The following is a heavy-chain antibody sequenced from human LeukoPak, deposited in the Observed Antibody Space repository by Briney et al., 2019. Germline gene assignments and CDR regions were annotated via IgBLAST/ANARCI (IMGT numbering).Heavy chain of an antibody. CDR2: INPNSGGT. D-gene: IGHD1-26*01. J-gene: IGHJ4*02. Sequence: GASVKVSCTASGYTFTGYYMHWVRQAPGQGLEWMGWINPNSGGTNYAQKFQGRVTMTRDTSISTAYMELSRLRSDDTAVYYCARVDSGSYSGSLDYWGQGTLVTVSS. V-gene: IGHV1-2*02. CDR1: GYTFTGYY. CDR3: ARVDSGSYSGSLDY.